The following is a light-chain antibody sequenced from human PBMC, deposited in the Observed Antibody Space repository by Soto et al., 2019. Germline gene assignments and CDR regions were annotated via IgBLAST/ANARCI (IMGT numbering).Light chain of an antibody. CDR3: QQYNNWLFYT. V-gene: IGKV3-15*01. Sequence: EIVMTQSPATLSVSPGERATLSCRASQSVRSNLAWYQQKPGQAPRLLIYGASTRATGIPARFSGSGSGTELTLTISSLQSEDFAVYYCQQYNNWLFYTFGQGTKLEIK. CDR1: QSVRSN. J-gene: IGKJ2*01. CDR2: GAS.